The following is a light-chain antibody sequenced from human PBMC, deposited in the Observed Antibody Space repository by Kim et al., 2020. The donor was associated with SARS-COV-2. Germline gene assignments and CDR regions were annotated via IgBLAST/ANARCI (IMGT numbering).Light chain of an antibody. V-gene: IGKV3-20*01. CDR2: GAS. CDR3: QQYNTPPWT. J-gene: IGKJ1*01. CDR1: QSLSSSF. Sequence: PGERATLSCRASQSLSSSFLAWYQQKPGQAPRLLIYGASARATGIPDRFSGTGSGTDFTLTISRLEPEDFAVYYCQQYNTPPWTFGQGTKVDIK.